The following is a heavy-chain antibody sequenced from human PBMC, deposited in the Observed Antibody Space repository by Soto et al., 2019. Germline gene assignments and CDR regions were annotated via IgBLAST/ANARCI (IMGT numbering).Heavy chain of an antibody. Sequence: GGSLRLSCAASGFTFSSYAMHWVRQAPGKGLEWVAVISYDGSNKYYADSVKGRFTISRDNSKNTLYLQMNSLRAEDTAVYYCARRGTYGPVDTAISYYYYGMDVWGQGTTVTVS. D-gene: IGHD5-18*01. J-gene: IGHJ6*02. V-gene: IGHV3-30-3*01. CDR1: GFTFSSYA. CDR2: ISYDGSNK. CDR3: ARRGTYGPVDTAISYYYYGMDV.